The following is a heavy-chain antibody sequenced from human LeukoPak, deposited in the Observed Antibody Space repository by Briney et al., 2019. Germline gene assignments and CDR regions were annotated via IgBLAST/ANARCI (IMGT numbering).Heavy chain of an antibody. CDR1: GFTFDDYA. D-gene: IGHD5-18*01. CDR3: ARDAGVELWLPIDY. J-gene: IGHJ4*02. CDR2: ISWNSGSI. V-gene: IGHV3-9*01. Sequence: GRSLRLSCAASGFTFDDYAMHWVRQAPGKGLEWVSGISWNSGSIGYADSVKGRFTISRDNAKNSLYLQMNSLRAEDTAVYYCARDAGVELWLPIDYWGQGTLVTVSS.